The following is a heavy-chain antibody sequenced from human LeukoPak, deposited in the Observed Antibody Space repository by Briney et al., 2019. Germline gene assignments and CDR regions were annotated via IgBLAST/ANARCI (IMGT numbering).Heavy chain of an antibody. CDR2: IYYSGST. Sequence: SETLSLTCTVSGGSISSSRYYWGWIRQPPGKGLEWIGSIYYSGSTYYNPSLKSRVTISVDTSKNQFSLKLSSVTAADTAVYYCARHRGTMVRGVIYRGGFDPWGQGTLVTVSS. V-gene: IGHV4-39*01. CDR3: ARHRGTMVRGVIYRGGFDP. J-gene: IGHJ5*02. D-gene: IGHD3-10*01. CDR1: GGSISSSRYY.